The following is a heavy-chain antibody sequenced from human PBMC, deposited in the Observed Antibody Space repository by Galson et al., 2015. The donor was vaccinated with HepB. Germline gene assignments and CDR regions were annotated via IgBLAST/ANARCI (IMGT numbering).Heavy chain of an antibody. J-gene: IGHJ3*02. D-gene: IGHD3-22*01. CDR1: GYSFTSHW. Sequence: QSGAEVKKPGESLKISCKGSGYSFTSHWIGWVRQMPGKGLEWMGIIYPGDSDTRYSPSFQGQVTISADKSISTAYLQWSSLKASDTAMYYCARPSAARYYDSSGLFDLAFDIWGQGTMVTVSS. V-gene: IGHV5-51*01. CDR3: ARPSAARYYDSSGLFDLAFDI. CDR2: IYPGDSDT.